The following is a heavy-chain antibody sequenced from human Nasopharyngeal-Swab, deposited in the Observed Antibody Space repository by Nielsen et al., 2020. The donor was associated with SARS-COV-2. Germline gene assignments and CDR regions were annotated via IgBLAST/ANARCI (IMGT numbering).Heavy chain of an antibody. J-gene: IGHJ5*02. D-gene: IGHD3-10*01. CDR3: ARERDYYYGSGSYPPDP. V-gene: IGHV4-34*01. Sequence: VRQMPGKGLEWIGEINHSGSTNYNPSLKSRVTISVDTSKNQFSLKLSSVTAADTAVYYCARERDYYYGSGSYPPDPWGQGTLVTVSS. CDR2: INHSGST.